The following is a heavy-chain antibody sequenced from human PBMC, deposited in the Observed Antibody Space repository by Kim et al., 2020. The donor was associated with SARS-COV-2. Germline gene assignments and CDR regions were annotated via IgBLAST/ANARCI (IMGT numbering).Heavy chain of an antibody. Sequence: YAQKLQGRVTMTTDTSTSTAYMELRSLRSDDTAVYYCARGGGKGARPVDYWGQGTLVTVSS. V-gene: IGHV1-18*01. CDR3: ARGGGKGARPVDY. J-gene: IGHJ4*02. D-gene: IGHD1-26*01.